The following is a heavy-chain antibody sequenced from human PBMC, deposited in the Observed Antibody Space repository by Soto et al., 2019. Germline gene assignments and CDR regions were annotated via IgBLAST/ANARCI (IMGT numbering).Heavy chain of an antibody. V-gene: IGHV4-61*01. D-gene: IGHD3-22*01. CDR3: ARSMYYSDGSNYSPFDY. CDR2: VYYTGST. Sequence: SETLSLTCTVSGGSVSSGNYYWSWIRQPPGKGLEWIGYVYYTGSTKYNPSLKTRVTISIDASKNQFSLRLNFLTAADTALYYCARSMYYSDGSNYSPFDYWGQGTLVTVSS. CDR1: GGSVSSGNYY. J-gene: IGHJ4*02.